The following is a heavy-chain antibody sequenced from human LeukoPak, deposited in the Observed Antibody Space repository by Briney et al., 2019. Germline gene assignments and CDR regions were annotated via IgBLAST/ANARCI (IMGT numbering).Heavy chain of an antibody. D-gene: IGHD2-2*01. CDR1: GLTCSGYA. CDR3: AKDGRAVAIPGAYLN. J-gene: IGHJ4*02. Sequence: VWAVRLSCPASGLTCSGYAMSVVLRARGSGMKWISTITDSGRSTYYVDSVKGRFTISRDNSKNTLDLQMNGLRAEDTAVYYCAKDGRAVAIPGAYLNWGQGTLVTVAS. V-gene: IGHV3-23*01. CDR2: ITDSGRST.